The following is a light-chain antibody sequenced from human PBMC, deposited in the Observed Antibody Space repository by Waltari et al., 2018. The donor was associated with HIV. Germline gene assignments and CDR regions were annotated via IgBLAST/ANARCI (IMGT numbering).Light chain of an antibody. CDR1: SNDIGTYNF. Sequence: QSALTQPPSASGSPGQSVAISCTGSSNDIGTYNFVSWYQHHPDKAPKLIIYDVTRRPPGIPDRFSGTKSGYTASLTVSDLQVEDEADYYCVSYTEKDTFLLFGGGTKLAV. CDR2: DVT. J-gene: IGLJ2*01. V-gene: IGLV2-8*01. CDR3: VSYTEKDTFLL.